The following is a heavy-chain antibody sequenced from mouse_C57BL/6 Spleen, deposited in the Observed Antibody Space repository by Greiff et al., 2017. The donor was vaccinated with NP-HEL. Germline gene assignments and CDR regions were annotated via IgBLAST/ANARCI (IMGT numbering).Heavy chain of an antibody. CDR2: IYPGDGDT. CDR3: ARKEGIYYGNEDY. CDR1: GYAFSSSW. J-gene: IGHJ4*01. V-gene: IGHV1-82*01. D-gene: IGHD2-1*01. Sequence: VQLQQSGPELVKPGASVKISCKASGYAFSSSWMNWVKQRPGKGLEWIGRIYPGDGDTNYNGKFKGKATLTADKSSSTAYMQLSSLTSEDSAVYFCARKEGIYYGNEDYWGQGTSVTVSS.